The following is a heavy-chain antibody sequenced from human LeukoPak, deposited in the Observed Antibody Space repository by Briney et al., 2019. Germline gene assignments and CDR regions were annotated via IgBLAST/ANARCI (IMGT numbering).Heavy chain of an antibody. CDR2: IYYTRST. CDR3: ARSSGSRFDP. V-gene: IGHV4-59*01. D-gene: IGHD3-10*01. J-gene: IGHJ5*02. CDR1: GGSITSYY. Sequence: SETLSLTCTVSGGSITSYYWSWIRQPPGKGLEWIGYIYYTRSTNCNPSLKSRVTIAADTSKNQFSLKLNSVTAADTAVYYCARSSGSRFDPWGQGTLVTVSS.